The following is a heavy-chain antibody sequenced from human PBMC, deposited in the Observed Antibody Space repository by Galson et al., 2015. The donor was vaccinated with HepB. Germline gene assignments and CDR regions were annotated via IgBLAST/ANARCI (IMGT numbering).Heavy chain of an antibody. J-gene: IGHJ6*03. V-gene: IGHV3-23*01. CDR1: GFTFSSYA. Sequence: SLRLSCAASGFTFSSYAMSWVRQAPGKGLEWVSAISGSGGSTYYADSVKGRFTISRDNSKNTLYLQMNSLRAEDTAVYYCAKGIRWTKNYYMDVWGKGTTVTVSS. CDR2: ISGSGGST. CDR3: AKGIRWTKNYYMDV. D-gene: IGHD4-23*01.